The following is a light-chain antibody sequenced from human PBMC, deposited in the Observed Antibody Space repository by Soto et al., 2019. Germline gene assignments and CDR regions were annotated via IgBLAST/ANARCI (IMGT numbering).Light chain of an antibody. Sequence: DIFMTQSPSTLSVSPDETASLSCRASQSAGNFLAWYQQKPGQAPRLLIYYISTRATGIPARFSGSGSGTEFTLTINSLQSEDSAVYYCQQHNQWPITFGQGTRLEIK. CDR1: QSAGNF. CDR3: QQHNQWPIT. CDR2: YIS. V-gene: IGKV3D-15*01. J-gene: IGKJ5*01.